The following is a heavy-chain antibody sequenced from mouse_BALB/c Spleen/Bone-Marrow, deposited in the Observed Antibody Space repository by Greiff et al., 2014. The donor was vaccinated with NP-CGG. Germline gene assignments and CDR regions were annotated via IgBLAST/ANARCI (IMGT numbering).Heavy chain of an antibody. V-gene: IGHV5-17*02. CDR1: GFTFSSFG. Sequence: EVQGVESGGGLVQPGGSRKLSCAASGFTFSSFGMHWVRQAPEKGLERVAYISSGSSTIYYADTMKGRFTISRDNPKNTLFLQMTSLRSEDTAMYYCTRSGTLGAMDYWGQGTSVTVSS. D-gene: IGHD3-3*01. CDR2: ISSGSSTI. CDR3: TRSGTLGAMDY. J-gene: IGHJ4*01.